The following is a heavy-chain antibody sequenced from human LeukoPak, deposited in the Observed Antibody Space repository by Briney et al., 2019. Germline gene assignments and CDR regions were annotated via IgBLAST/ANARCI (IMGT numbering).Heavy chain of an antibody. CDR3: ARAHRISYYDSSGYYYYYYGMDV. Sequence: SQTLSLTCAISGDSVSSNSAAWNWIRQSPSRGLEWLGRTYYKSKWYNDYAVSVKSRITINPDTSKNQFSLQLNSVTPEDTAVYYCARAHRISYYDSSGYYYYYYGMDVWGQGTTVTVSS. D-gene: IGHD3-22*01. CDR2: TYYKSKWYN. V-gene: IGHV6-1*01. J-gene: IGHJ6*02. CDR1: GDSVSSNSAA.